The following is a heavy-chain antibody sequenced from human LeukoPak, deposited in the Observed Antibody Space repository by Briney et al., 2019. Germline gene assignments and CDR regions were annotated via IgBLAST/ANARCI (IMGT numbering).Heavy chain of an antibody. Sequence: DSVKVSCKASGYTFIHYFIHWVRQAPGQGLEWMGRINSNTGVTEYTQKFQGRVTMTRDTSITTVYMELSSLTSDDSAVYYCARDYSSTSNWELDYWGQGTLVTVSS. V-gene: IGHV1-2*06. J-gene: IGHJ4*02. CDR1: GYTFIHYF. D-gene: IGHD7-27*01. CDR3: ARDYSSTSNWELDY. CDR2: INSNTGVT.